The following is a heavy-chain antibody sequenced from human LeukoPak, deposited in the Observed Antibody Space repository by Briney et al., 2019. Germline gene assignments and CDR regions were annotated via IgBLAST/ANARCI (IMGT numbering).Heavy chain of an antibody. J-gene: IGHJ4*02. CDR2: ITASGTAM. Sequence: GGSLRLSCAVSGFTVSNYYMSWVRQAPGKGLEWVSHITASGTAMFYADSVKGRFTISRDNAKNSLYLQMNSLRDEDTAVYYCASSGSYRFDYWGQGTLVTVSS. V-gene: IGHV3-11*04. D-gene: IGHD1-26*01. CDR1: GFTVSNYY. CDR3: ASSGSYRFDY.